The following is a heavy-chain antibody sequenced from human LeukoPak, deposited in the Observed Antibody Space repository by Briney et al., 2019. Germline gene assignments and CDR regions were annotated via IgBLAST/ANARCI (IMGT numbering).Heavy chain of an antibody. CDR1: GGSFSGYY. Sequence: SETLSLTCAVYGGSFSGYYWSWIRQPPGEGLEWIGEINHRGSTNYNPSLKSRVTISVDTSKNQFSLKLSSVTAADTAVYYCARGGQRSDIVVVPAAIRLDPWGQGTLVTVSS. CDR2: INHRGST. CDR3: ARGGQRSDIVVVPAAIRLDP. J-gene: IGHJ5*02. V-gene: IGHV4-34*01. D-gene: IGHD2-2*01.